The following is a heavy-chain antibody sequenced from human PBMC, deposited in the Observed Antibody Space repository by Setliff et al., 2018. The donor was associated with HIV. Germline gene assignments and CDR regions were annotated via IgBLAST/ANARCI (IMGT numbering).Heavy chain of an antibody. D-gene: IGHD5-12*01. CDR1: GASVSSYSYF. J-gene: IGHJ4*02. Sequence: SETLSLTCTVSGASVSSYSYFWGWVRQPPGKGLEWIGEINHRGITNYNPSLQSRVTISVDTSKNQFSLKLTSVTAADTAVYYCATADYMYGRNIFDYWDQGTLVTVSS. V-gene: IGHV4-39*07. CDR2: INHRGIT. CDR3: ATADYMYGRNIFDY.